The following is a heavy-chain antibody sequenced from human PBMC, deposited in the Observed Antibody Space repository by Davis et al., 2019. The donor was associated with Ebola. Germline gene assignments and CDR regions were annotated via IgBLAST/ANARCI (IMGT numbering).Heavy chain of an antibody. D-gene: IGHD2-21*02. V-gene: IGHV1-69*13. CDR2: IIPVFRTA. J-gene: IGHJ4*02. CDR1: GDTLTSYA. CDR3: ARGPSVATAHYFDY. Sequence: SVKVSCKAVGDTLTSYAMTWVRQAPGQGLEWMGGIIPVFRTANYAQKFQGRVTITADESTRTAYMELNGLRSEDTAVYYCARGPSVATAHYFDYWGQGTLVTVSS.